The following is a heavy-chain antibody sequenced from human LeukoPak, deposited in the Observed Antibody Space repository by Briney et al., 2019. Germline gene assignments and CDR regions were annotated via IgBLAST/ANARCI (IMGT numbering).Heavy chain of an antibody. Sequence: GGTLRLSCAASGFTFSSYGMSWVRQAPGKGLEWLAYISGSGSDIYYADSVKGRFTISRDNAKNSLYLQMNSLRPDDTALYYCSTDPRLLIYWGHGTLVTVSS. CDR1: GFTFSSYG. J-gene: IGHJ4*01. V-gene: IGHV3-21*05. CDR3: STDPRLLIY. D-gene: IGHD2-8*01. CDR2: ISGSGSDI.